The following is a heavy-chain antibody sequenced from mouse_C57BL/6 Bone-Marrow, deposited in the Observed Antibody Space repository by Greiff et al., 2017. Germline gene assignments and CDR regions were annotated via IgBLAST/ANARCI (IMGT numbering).Heavy chain of an antibody. Sequence: QVQLKESGAELVKPGASVKLSCKASGYTFTEYTIHWVKQRSGQGLEWIGWFYPGSGSIKYNEKFKDKATLTADKSSSTVYMELSRLTSEDSAVYFWARHERGGNLLLRAWFAYWGQGTLVTVSA. CDR1: GYTFTEYT. CDR3: ARHERGGNLLLRAWFAY. V-gene: IGHV1-62-2*01. J-gene: IGHJ3*01. D-gene: IGHD1-1*01. CDR2: FYPGSGSI.